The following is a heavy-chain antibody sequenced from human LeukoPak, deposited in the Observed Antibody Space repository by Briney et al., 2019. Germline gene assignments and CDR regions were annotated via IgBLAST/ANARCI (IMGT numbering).Heavy chain of an antibody. Sequence: GGSLRLSCAASGFTFSTYGMTWVRQAPGKGLEWVSGISGSDGSTYYADSVKGRFIISRDNSKNTLYLQMNSLRAEDTAVYYCAKNIGGFDYWGQGTLVTVSS. CDR1: GFTFSTYG. CDR3: AKNIGGFDY. D-gene: IGHD2-15*01. CDR2: ISGSDGST. V-gene: IGHV3-23*01. J-gene: IGHJ4*02.